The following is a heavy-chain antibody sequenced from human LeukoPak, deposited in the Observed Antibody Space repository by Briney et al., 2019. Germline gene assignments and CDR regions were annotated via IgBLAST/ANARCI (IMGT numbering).Heavy chain of an antibody. V-gene: IGHV4-38-2*02. CDR3: ARVSHGGGNAIRLFDY. Sequence: SETLSLTFTVSGYSISSGYYWGWIRQPPGKGLEWIGSIYHSGSTYYNPSLKSRVTISVDTSKNQFSLKLSSVTAADTAVYYCARVSHGGGNAIRLFDYWGQGTLVTVSS. D-gene: IGHD4-23*01. CDR2: IYHSGST. CDR1: GYSISSGYY. J-gene: IGHJ4*02.